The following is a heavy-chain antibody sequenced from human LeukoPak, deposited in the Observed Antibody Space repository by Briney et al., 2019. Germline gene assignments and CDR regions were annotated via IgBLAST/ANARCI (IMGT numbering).Heavy chain of an antibody. D-gene: IGHD1-26*01. CDR1: GYTFTGYY. Sequence: ASVKVSCKXSGYTFTGYYMHWVRQAPRQGLEWMGWINPNSGGTNYAQKFQGRVTMTRDTSISTAYMELSRLRSDDTAVYYCARLVGSWDAFDIWGQGTMVTVSS. V-gene: IGHV1-2*02. CDR3: ARLVGSWDAFDI. CDR2: INPNSGGT. J-gene: IGHJ3*02.